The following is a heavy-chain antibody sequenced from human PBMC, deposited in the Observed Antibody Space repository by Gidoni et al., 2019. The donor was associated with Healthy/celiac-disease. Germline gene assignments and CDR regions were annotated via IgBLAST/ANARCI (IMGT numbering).Heavy chain of an antibody. Sequence: EVQLVESGGGLVQPGGCLRLSCAPPGFPFSSYWMSWVRQAPGKGLEWVANIKQDGSEKYYVDSVKGRFTISRDNATNSLYLQMNSLRAEDTAVYYCARGRIAARPLDLDYWGQGTLVTVSS. CDR3: ARGRIAARPLDLDY. D-gene: IGHD6-6*01. J-gene: IGHJ4*02. CDR2: IKQDGSEK. V-gene: IGHV3-7*01. CDR1: GFPFSSYW.